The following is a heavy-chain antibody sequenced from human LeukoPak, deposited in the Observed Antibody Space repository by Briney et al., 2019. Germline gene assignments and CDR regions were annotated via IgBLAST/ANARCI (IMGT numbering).Heavy chain of an antibody. CDR1: GGSISSYY. V-gene: IGHV4-59*01. J-gene: IGHJ4*02. CDR3: ARSAGVVVIYYFDY. Sequence: SETLSLTCTVSGGSISSYYWSWIRQPPGKGLEWIGYIYYSGNTNYNPSLKSRVSISIDTSKNQFSLQLSSVTAADTAVYYCARSAGVVVIYYFDYWGQGTLVTVSS. D-gene: IGHD3-22*01. CDR2: IYYSGNT.